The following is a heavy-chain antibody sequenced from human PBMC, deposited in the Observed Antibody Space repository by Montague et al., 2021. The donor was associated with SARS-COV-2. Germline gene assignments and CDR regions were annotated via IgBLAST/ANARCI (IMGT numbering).Heavy chain of an antibody. CDR2: IYLNDEK. CDR1: GFSLSTPNVG. Sequence: VKPTQTLTLTCTFSGFSLSTPNVGVGWIRQPPGKALEWVAVIYLNDEKRYSPSLRNRLTITKDTAKNQVVLSLTYVDPVDTATYYCAHLIRYYDIFTGIPFDYWGQGSQVTVSS. J-gene: IGHJ4*02. D-gene: IGHD3-9*01. CDR3: AHLIRYYDIFTGIPFDY. V-gene: IGHV2-5*01.